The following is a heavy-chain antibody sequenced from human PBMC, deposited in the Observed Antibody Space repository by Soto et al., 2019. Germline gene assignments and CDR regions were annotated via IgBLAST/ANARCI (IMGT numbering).Heavy chain of an antibody. CDR3: ARRKGEHYGTYV. V-gene: IGHV1-69*12. CDR2: IIPIFGTA. CDR1: GGTFSSYA. Sequence: QVQLVQSGAEVKKPGSSVKVSFNASGGTFSSYAISWVRQAPGQGLEWMGGIIPIFGTANYAQKFQGRVTMPAAESTSTAYMEMSSLRSEDTAVYYCARRKGEHYGTYVWGKGTTVTVSS. J-gene: IGHJ6*04.